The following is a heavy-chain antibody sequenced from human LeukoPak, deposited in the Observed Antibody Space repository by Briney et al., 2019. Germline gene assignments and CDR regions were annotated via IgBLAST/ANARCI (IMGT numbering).Heavy chain of an antibody. CDR3: ASRYCSSTSCQFGRNYYYYYYMDV. CDR2: IIPIFGTA. CDR1: GGTFSSYA. V-gene: IGHV1-69*01. J-gene: IGHJ6*03. D-gene: IGHD2-2*01. Sequence: ASVKVSCKASGGTFSSYAISWVRQAPGQGLEWMGGIIPIFGTANYAQKFQGRVTITADESTSTAYMELSSLRSEDTAVYYCASRYCSSTSCQFGRNYYYYYYMDVWGKGTTVTVSS.